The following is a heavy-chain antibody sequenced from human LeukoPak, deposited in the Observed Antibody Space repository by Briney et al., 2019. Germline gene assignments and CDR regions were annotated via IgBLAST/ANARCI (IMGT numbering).Heavy chain of an antibody. J-gene: IGHJ4*02. V-gene: IGHV3-23*01. CDR3: AKATDDYGDYDQGDYFDY. CDR1: GFTFSSYA. CDR2: ISGSGGST. D-gene: IGHD4-17*01. Sequence: PGGSLRLSCAASGFTFSSYAMSWVRQAPVKGLEWVSAISGSGGSTYYADSVKGRFTISRDNSKNTLYLQMNSLRAEDTAVYYCAKATDDYGDYDQGDYFDYWGQGTLVTVSS.